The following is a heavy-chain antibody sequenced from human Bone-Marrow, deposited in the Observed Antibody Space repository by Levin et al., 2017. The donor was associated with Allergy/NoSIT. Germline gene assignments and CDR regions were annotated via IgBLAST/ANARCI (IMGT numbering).Heavy chain of an antibody. J-gene: IGHJ3*02. CDR1: GGSISSYY. D-gene: IGHD2-21*01. Sequence: SETLSLTCTVSGGSISSYYWSWIRQPPGKGLEWIGYIYYSGSTNYNPSLKSRVTISVDTSKNQFSLKLSSVTAADTAVYYCARVLWQNDAFDIWGQGTMVTVSS. V-gene: IGHV4-59*01. CDR3: ARVLWQNDAFDI. CDR2: IYYSGST.